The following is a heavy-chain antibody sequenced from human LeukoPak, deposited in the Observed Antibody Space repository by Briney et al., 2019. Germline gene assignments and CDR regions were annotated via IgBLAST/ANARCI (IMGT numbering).Heavy chain of an antibody. CDR2: INGRGDNT. J-gene: IGHJ5*02. D-gene: IGHD2/OR15-2a*01. V-gene: IGHV3-23*01. CDR1: GVIISSYA. CDR3: AKDRVSPGFNWFDP. Sequence: GGSLRLSCAASGVIISSYAMSWVRQAPGKGLEWVSAINGRGDNTYYADFVKGRFTISRDNSKSTVYLQMNSLRTEDTAVYCCAKDRVSPGFNWFDPWGQGTLVTVSS.